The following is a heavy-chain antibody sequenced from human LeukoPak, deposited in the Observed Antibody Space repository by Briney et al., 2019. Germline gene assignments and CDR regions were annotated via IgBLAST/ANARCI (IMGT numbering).Heavy chain of an antibody. D-gene: IGHD2-15*01. CDR1: GGSISSSTYY. J-gene: IGHJ4*02. V-gene: IGHV4-39*01. CDR2: IYYSGST. CDR3: ARQMTSAAPSSFDY. Sequence: SETLSLTCTVSGGSISSSTYYWGWIRQPPGKGLEWIGSIYYSGSTYYNPSLKSRATISVDTSKSQFSLKLSSVTAADTAVYYCARQMTSAAPSSFDYWGQGTLVTVSS.